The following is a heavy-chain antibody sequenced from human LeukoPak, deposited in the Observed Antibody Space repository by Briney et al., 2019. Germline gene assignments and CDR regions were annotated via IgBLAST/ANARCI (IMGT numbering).Heavy chain of an antibody. D-gene: IGHD6-13*01. J-gene: IGHJ4*02. V-gene: IGHV3-7*01. Sequence: GGSLRLSCAASGFTFSSYSMNWVRQAPGKGLEWVACIKQDGSEKNYVDSVKGRFTISRDNAKNSLFLQMNSLRAEDTAVYYCARGSYSSWPDWGQGTLVTVSS. CDR3: ARGSYSSWPD. CDR1: GFTFSSYS. CDR2: IKQDGSEK.